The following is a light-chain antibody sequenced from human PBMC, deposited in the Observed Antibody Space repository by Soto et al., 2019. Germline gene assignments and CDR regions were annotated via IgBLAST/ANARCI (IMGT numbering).Light chain of an antibody. J-gene: IGKJ2*01. CDR1: QSVFDSSNNKNY. CDR3: QHYFTIPYT. Sequence: DIVMTQSPDSLAVSLGERATINCKSSQSVFDSSNNKNYLAWYQQKPGQPPRLLISWASTRESGVPDRFSGRGSGTDFTLTISSLQAEDVAVYYCQHYFTIPYTFGQGTKLEIK. V-gene: IGKV4-1*01. CDR2: WAS.